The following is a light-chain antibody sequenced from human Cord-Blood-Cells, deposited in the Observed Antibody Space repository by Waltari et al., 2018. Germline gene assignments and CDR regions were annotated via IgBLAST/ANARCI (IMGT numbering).Light chain of an antibody. CDR2: SDS. CDR1: HTESKA. CDR3: QVWDSSSDHPGV. J-gene: IGLJ3*02. Sequence: SYELTQPHSVSVPTEQNASLTSGGNHTESKAVPCDQQKTGQDPVLVIYSDSNRPAGIPERFSGSNPGNTTTLTISRIEAGDEADYYCQVWDSSSDHPGVFGGGTKLTVL. V-gene: IGLV3-12*01.